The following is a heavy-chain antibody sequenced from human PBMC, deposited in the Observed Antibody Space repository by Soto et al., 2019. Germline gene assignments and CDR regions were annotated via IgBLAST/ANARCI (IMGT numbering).Heavy chain of an antibody. D-gene: IGHD3-22*01. CDR3: ATDKEWHRYYYDSSGYYPYY. J-gene: IGHJ4*02. V-gene: IGHV1-24*01. CDR2: FDPEDGET. CDR1: GYTLTELS. Sequence: ASVKVSCKVSGYTLTELSMHWVRQAPGKGLEWMGGFDPEDGETIYAQKFQGRVTMTEDTSTDTAYMELSSLRSEDTAVYYCATDKEWHRYYYDSSGYYPYYWGQGTLVTGSS.